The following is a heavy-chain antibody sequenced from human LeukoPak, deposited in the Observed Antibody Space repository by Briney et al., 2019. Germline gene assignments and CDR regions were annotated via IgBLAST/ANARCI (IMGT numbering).Heavy chain of an antibody. CDR3: ARRLEYSSGWYGNDAFDI. D-gene: IGHD6-19*01. CDR1: GYSISSGYY. J-gene: IGHJ3*02. Sequence: SETLSLTCAVSGYSISSGYYWGWIRQPPGKGLEWIGSIYHSGGTYYNPSLKSRVTISVDTSKNQFSLKLSSVTAADTAVYYCARRLEYSSGWYGNDAFDIWGQGTMVTVSS. CDR2: IYHSGGT. V-gene: IGHV4-38-2*01.